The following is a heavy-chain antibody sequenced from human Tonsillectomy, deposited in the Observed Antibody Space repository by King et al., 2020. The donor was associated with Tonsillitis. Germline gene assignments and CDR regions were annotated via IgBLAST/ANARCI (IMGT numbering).Heavy chain of an antibody. CDR3: ARDRPDYYDSCGYYYLQSWYFDL. D-gene: IGHD3-22*01. J-gene: IGHJ2*01. Sequence: VQLVESGGGLVKPGGSLRLSCAASGFTFSDYYMSWIRQAPGKGLEWVSYISSSSSYTNYADSVKGRFTISRDNAKNSLYLQINSLRAEDTAVYYCARDRPDYYDSCGYYYLQSWYFDLWGRGTLVTVSS. V-gene: IGHV3-11*05. CDR2: ISSSSSYT. CDR1: GFTFSDYY.